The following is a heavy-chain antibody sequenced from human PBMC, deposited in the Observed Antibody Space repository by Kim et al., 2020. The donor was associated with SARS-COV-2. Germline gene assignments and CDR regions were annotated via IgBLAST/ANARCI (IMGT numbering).Heavy chain of an antibody. CDR3: AGRGLMVSPL. J-gene: IGHJ1*01. Sequence: SETLSLTCTVSGASVNNNNDYWVWLRQPPGKGLEWVGSIYYGGSTYSSPSLKSRVTITTDTSKNQFSLKLSSVTAADTAVYYCAGRGLMVSPLRGQGTLVTVSS. CDR1: GASVNNNNDY. V-gene: IGHV4-39*01. CDR2: IYYGGST. D-gene: IGHD2-21*01.